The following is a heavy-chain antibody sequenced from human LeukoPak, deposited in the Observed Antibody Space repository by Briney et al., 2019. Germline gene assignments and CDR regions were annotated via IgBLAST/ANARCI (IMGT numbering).Heavy chain of an antibody. CDR1: GGSISSYY. V-gene: IGHV4-59*01. CDR2: IYYSGST. D-gene: IGHD3-9*01. J-gene: IGHJ3*02. Sequence: SETLSLTCTVSGGSISSYYWSWIRQPPGKGLEWIGYIYYSGSTNYNPSLKSRVTISADTSKNQFSLKLSSVTAADTAVYYCARGHDILTGYYQGAFDIWGQGTMVTVSS. CDR3: ARGHDILTGYYQGAFDI.